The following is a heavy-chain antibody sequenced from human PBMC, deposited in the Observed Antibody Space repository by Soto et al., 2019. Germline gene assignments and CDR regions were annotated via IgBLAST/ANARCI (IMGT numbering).Heavy chain of an antibody. CDR3: AKGVAVAGTFVY. CDR2: ISGNGGTT. CDR1: GFTFSSYA. D-gene: IGHD6-19*01. Sequence: VQLLESGGGLVQPGGSLRLSCAASGFTFSSYAMSWVRQAPGRGLEWVSAISGNGGTTYYADSVRGRFTISRDSSKNTLYLQMNSLRAEDTAVYYCAKGVAVAGTFVYWGQGTLVTVSS. J-gene: IGHJ4*02. V-gene: IGHV3-23*01.